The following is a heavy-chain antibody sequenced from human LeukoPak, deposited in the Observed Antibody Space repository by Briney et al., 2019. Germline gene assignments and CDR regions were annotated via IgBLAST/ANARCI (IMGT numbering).Heavy chain of an antibody. CDR2: IYYSGGT. CDR1: GGSISSSSYY. Sequence: SETLSLTCNVSGGSISSSSYYWGWIRQPPGKGLEWIGSIYYSGGTYYNPSLKSRVTLSVDTSKNLFSLKLSSVTAADTAVYYCARDDRRGYSYGHSAPDYWGQGTLVTVSS. V-gene: IGHV4-39*07. J-gene: IGHJ4*02. CDR3: ARDDRRGYSYGHSAPDY. D-gene: IGHD5-18*01.